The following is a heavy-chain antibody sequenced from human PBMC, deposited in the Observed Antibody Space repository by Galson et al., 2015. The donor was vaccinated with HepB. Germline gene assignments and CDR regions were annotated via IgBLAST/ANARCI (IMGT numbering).Heavy chain of an antibody. CDR2: INPNSGGT. D-gene: IGHD6-6*01. J-gene: IGHJ3*02. V-gene: IGHV1-2*02. Sequence: SVKVSCKASGGTFSSYAISWVRQAPGQGLEWMGWINPNSGGTNYAQKFQGRVTMTRGTSISTAYMELSRLRSDDTAVYYCARDPEVAAPSDAFDIWGQGTMVTVSS. CDR1: GGTFSSYA. CDR3: ARDPEVAAPSDAFDI.